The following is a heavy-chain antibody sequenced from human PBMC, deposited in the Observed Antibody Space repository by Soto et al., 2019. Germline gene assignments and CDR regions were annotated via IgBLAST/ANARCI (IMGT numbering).Heavy chain of an antibody. D-gene: IGHD3-3*01. V-gene: IGHV3-74*01. Sequence: VGSVRLSCAASGFTFSSYWMHWFRQAPGNGLVWVSLINSDGSSTSYADSVKGRFTISRDNAKNTLYLQMNSLRAEDTAVYYCARESTYYDFWSGPYYYYYGIDVWGQGTTVTVSS. CDR2: INSDGSST. CDR1: GFTFSSYW. J-gene: IGHJ6*02. CDR3: ARESTYYDFWSGPYYYYYGIDV.